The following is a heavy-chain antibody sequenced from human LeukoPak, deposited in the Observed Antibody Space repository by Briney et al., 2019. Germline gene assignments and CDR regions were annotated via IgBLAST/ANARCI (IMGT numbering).Heavy chain of an antibody. CDR1: GGTFSSYA. Sequence: SVKVSCKASGGTFSSYAISWVRQAPGQGLEWMGGIIPIFGTANYAQKFQGRVTITADESTSTAYMELSCLRSEDTAVYYCARDSPDIVVVPAAWGGMDVWGKGTTVTVSS. CDR3: ARDSPDIVVVPAAWGGMDV. J-gene: IGHJ6*04. CDR2: IIPIFGTA. D-gene: IGHD2-2*01. V-gene: IGHV1-69*13.